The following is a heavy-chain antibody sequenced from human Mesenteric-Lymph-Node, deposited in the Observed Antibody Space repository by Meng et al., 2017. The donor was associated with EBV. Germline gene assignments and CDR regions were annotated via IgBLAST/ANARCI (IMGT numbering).Heavy chain of an antibody. CDR2: LRPDGSGP. D-gene: IGHD3-22*01. J-gene: IGHJ4*02. V-gene: IGHV3-74*01. CDR3: VRDLRAYDSSGYYEDD. Sequence: VQLVEAVGGLGQPGGSLRLSCAASGFTFSSFWMHWVRQTPGKGLVWVSRLRPDGSGPSYADSVKGRFTISRDNAKKSLFLQMNSLRAEDTAVYYCVRDLRAYDSSGYYEDDWGQGTLVTVSS. CDR1: GFTFSSFW.